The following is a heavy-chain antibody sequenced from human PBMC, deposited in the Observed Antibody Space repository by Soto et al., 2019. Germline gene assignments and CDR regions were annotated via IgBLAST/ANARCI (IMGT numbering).Heavy chain of an antibody. Sequence: QITLKESGPTLVKPTQTLTLTCTFSGFSLSTSGVGVGWIRQPPGKALEWLALIYWDDDKRYSPSLKSRLTITKDTSKNQVVLTMTNMDPVDTATYYCAHSTEGPDYDYIWGSYRIFDYWGQGTLVTVSS. V-gene: IGHV2-5*02. CDR2: IYWDDDK. CDR1: GFSLSTSGVG. J-gene: IGHJ4*02. CDR3: AHSTEGPDYDYIWGSYRIFDY. D-gene: IGHD3-16*02.